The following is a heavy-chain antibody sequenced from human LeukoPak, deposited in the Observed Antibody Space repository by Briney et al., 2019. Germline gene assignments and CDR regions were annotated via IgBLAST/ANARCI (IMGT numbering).Heavy chain of an antibody. D-gene: IGHD2-21*02. CDR3: AREGWHIVVVTALDV. J-gene: IGHJ6*02. V-gene: IGHV3-48*03. CDR1: RFTFSSYE. Sequence: PGGSLRLSCAASRFTFSSYEMNWVRQAPGKGLEWVSYTSSSGSTIYYADSVKGRFTISRDNAKNSLYLQMNSLRAEDTAVYYCAREGWHIVVVTALDVWGQGTTVTVSS. CDR2: TSSSGSTI.